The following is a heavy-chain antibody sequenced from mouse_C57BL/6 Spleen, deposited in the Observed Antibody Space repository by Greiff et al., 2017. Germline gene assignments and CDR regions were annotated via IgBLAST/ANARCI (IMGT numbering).Heavy chain of an antibody. J-gene: IGHJ4*01. CDR2: ISYDGSN. CDR3: ARDRYYGSSPDSYYYAMDY. Sequence: EVKLQESGPGLVKPSQSLSLTCSVTGYSITSGYYWNWIRQFPGNKLEWMGYISYDGSNNYNPSLKNRISITRDTSKNQFFLKLNSVTTEDTATYYCARDRYYGSSPDSYYYAMDYWGQGTSVTVSS. D-gene: IGHD1-1*01. V-gene: IGHV3-6*01. CDR1: GYSITSGYY.